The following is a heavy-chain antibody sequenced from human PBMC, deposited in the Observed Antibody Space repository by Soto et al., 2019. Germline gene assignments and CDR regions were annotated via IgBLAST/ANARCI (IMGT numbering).Heavy chain of an antibody. Sequence: GGSLRLSCAASGFTVSSNYMSWVRQAPGKGLEWVSVIYSGGSTYYADSVKGRFTISRDNSKNTLYLQMNSLRAEDTAVYYCARGGSSYTVDYYYGMDVWGQGTTVTVSS. V-gene: IGHV3-53*01. D-gene: IGHD6-13*01. J-gene: IGHJ6*02. CDR1: GFTVSSNY. CDR2: IYSGGST. CDR3: ARGGSSYTVDYYYGMDV.